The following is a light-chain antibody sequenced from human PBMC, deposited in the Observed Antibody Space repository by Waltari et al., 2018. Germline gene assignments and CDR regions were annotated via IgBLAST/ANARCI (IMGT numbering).Light chain of an antibody. J-gene: IGLJ2*01. CDR3: AAWDDSLSGVV. Sequence: QSVLTQPPSASGTPGQRVIISCSGSISNIGANYVYWYQQLPGTAPKLLIYMNNQRPSGVPDRFSGSKSGTSASLAISGLRSEDEAHYHCAAWDDSLSGVVFGGGTKLTVL. CDR1: ISNIGANY. V-gene: IGLV1-47*01. CDR2: MNN.